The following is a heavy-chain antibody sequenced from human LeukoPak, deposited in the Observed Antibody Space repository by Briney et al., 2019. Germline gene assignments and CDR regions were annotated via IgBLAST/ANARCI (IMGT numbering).Heavy chain of an antibody. Sequence: GGSLRLSCAASGFTFSDYYISWIRQAPGKGLEWVSYISSSSSYTNYADSVKGRFTISRDNAKNSLYLQMNSLRAEDTAVYYCASSPGAGSARYFQHWGQGTLVTVSS. CDR2: ISSSSSYT. CDR3: ASSPGAGSARYFQH. CDR1: GFTFSDYY. J-gene: IGHJ1*01. V-gene: IGHV3-11*06. D-gene: IGHD6-19*01.